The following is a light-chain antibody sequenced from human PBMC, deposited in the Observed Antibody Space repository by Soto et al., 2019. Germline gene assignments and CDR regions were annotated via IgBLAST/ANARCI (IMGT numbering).Light chain of an antibody. J-gene: IGLJ2*01. CDR3: SSYGGTNNVV. Sequence: QSVLTQPPSASGSPGQSVTISCTGTSCDVGGYKYVSWYQHHPGKAPKVVIYEVTKRPSGVPDRFSGSQSGNTASLTVSGLQAEDEADYYCSSYGGTNNVVFGGGTKLTVL. CDR1: SCDVGGYKY. CDR2: EVT. V-gene: IGLV2-8*01.